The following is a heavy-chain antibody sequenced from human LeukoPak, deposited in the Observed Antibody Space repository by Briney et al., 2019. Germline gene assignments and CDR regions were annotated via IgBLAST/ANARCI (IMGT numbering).Heavy chain of an antibody. D-gene: IGHD3-9*01. V-gene: IGHV4-59*01. CDR1: GGSISSYY. J-gene: IGHJ4*02. CDR3: ARVVGDILTGYYTFPDY. CDR2: IYYSGST. Sequence: SETLSLTCTVSGGSISSYYWSWIRQPPGKGLEWIGYIYYSGSTNYNPSLKSRVTISVDTSKNQFPLKLSSVTAADTAVYYCARVVGDILTGYYTFPDYWGQGTLVTVSS.